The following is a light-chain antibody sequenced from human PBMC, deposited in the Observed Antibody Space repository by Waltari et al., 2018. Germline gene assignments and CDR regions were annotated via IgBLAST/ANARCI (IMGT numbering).Light chain of an antibody. CDR2: RTT. J-gene: IGKJ2*01. V-gene: IGKV1-33*01. CDR1: QDIGGY. CDR3: PYYDNLPMFT. Sequence: DIQLTQSPSSLAASVGDRVTLTCRASQDIGGYLNWYQHQPGRAPKLLNSRTTILTTGVPSRFSGWASRTDYTRTITNLQPEDIATYYCPYYDNLPMFTFGPGTKVEIK.